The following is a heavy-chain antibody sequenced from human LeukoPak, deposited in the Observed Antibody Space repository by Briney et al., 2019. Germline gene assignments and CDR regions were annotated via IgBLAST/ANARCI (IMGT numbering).Heavy chain of an antibody. CDR1: GLTLNDYA. D-gene: IGHD1-26*01. J-gene: IGHJ5*02. CDR2: ISGDGDST. Sequence: GGSLRLSCVVSGLTLNDYALHWVRQAPGKGLEWISPISGDGDSTYYADSVKGRFTISRDNSKNSLYLQLSSLRAEDTALYYCTKGVRSGTYYNCFDPCGQGTLVTVSS. CDR3: TKGVRSGTYYNCFDP. V-gene: IGHV3-43*02.